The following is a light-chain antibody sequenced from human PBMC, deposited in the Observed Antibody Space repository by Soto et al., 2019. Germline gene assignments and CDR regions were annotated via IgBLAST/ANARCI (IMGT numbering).Light chain of an antibody. Sequence: EIVLTQSPATLSLSPGERATLSCSASQSVSSYLAWYQQKPGQAPSLLIYDASNRSTGSPATFSGSESGPDFPHTISSLVPEDFAVYYCQHRSNWPPITFGQGTRLESK. V-gene: IGKV3-11*01. J-gene: IGKJ5*01. CDR1: QSVSSY. CDR3: QHRSNWPPIT. CDR2: DAS.